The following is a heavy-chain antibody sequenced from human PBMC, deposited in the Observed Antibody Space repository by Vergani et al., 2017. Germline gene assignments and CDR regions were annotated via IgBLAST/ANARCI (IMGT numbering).Heavy chain of an antibody. CDR2: IKSKTDGGTT. CDR1: GFTFSNAW. D-gene: IGHD3-3*01. V-gene: IGHV3-15*01. Sequence: EVQLVESGGGLVKPGGSLRLSCAASGFTFSNAWMSWVRQAPGKGLEWVGRIKSKTDGGTTDYAAPVKGRFTISRDDSKNTLYLQMNSLKTEDTAVYYCNTDPFGVVIPYYYYYMDVWGKGTTVTVSS. J-gene: IGHJ6*03. CDR3: NTDPFGVVIPYYYYYMDV.